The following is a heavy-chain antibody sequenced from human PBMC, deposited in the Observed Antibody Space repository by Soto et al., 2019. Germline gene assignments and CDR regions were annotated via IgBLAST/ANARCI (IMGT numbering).Heavy chain of an antibody. CDR2: MNPNSGNT. J-gene: IGHJ5*02. D-gene: IGHD3-3*01. CDR1: GYTFTSYD. CDR3: ARVTILYYDSWSGYPYGFDP. Sequence: GASVKVSCKASGYTFTSYDINWVRQATGQGLEWMGWMNPNSGNTGYAQKFQGRVTMTRNTSISTAYMELSSLRSEDTAVYYCARVTILYYDSWSGYPYGFDPWGQGTLVTVSS. V-gene: IGHV1-8*01.